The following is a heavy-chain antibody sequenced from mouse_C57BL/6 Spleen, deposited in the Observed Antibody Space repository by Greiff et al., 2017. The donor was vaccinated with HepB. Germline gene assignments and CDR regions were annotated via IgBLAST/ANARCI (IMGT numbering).Heavy chain of an antibody. CDR2: ISDGGSYT. CDR3: ARDGGSLFDY. CDR1: GFTFSSYA. D-gene: IGHD6-2*01. Sequence: EVKLVESGGGLVKPGGSLKLSCAASGFTFSSYAMSWVRQTPEKRLEWVATISDGGSYTYYPDNVKGRFTISRDNAKNNLYLQMSHLKSEDTAMYYCARDGGSLFDYWGQGTTLTVSS. J-gene: IGHJ2*01. V-gene: IGHV5-4*01.